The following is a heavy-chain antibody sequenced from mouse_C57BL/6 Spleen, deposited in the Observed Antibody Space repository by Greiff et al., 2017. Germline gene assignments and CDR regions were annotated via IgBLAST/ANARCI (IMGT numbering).Heavy chain of an antibody. V-gene: IGHV1-80*01. Sequence: QVHVKQSGAELVKPGASVKISCKASGYAFSSYWMNWVKQRPGKGLEWIGRIYPGDGDTNYNGKFKGKATLTADKSSSTAYMQLSSLTSEDSAVYFCARWGNFDYWGQGTTLTVSS. CDR2: IYPGDGDT. CDR3: ARWGNFDY. CDR1: GYAFSSYW. J-gene: IGHJ2*01.